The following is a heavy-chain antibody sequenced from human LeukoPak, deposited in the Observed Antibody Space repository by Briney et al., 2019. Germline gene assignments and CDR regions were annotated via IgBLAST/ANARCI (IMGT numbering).Heavy chain of an antibody. CDR1: GFTFSSYA. CDR2: ISYDGSNK. D-gene: IGHD4-17*01. V-gene: IGHV3-30*04. CDR3: ARGFDYGDYVSYFDY. J-gene: IGHJ4*02. Sequence: GGSLRLSCAASGFTFSSYAMHWVRQAPGTGLEWVAVISYDGSNKYYADSVKGRFTISRDNSKNTLYLQMNSLRAEDTAVYYCARGFDYGDYVSYFDYWGQGTLVTVSS.